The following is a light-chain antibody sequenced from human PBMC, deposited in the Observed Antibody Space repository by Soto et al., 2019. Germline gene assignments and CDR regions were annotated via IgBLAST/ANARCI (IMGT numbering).Light chain of an antibody. J-gene: IGLJ1*01. CDR2: SNN. CDR1: SSNIGSNT. Sequence: QSVLTQPPSASGTPGQRVTISCSGSSSNIGSNTVNWFQQLPGTAPKLLIYSNNQRPSGVPDRFSGSKSGTSASLAIGGLQSEDEDDYYCAAWDDSLNGLYVFGTGTKLTVL. V-gene: IGLV1-44*01. CDR3: AAWDDSLNGLYV.